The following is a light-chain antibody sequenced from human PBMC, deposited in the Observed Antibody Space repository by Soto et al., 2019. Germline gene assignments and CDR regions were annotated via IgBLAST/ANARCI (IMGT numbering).Light chain of an antibody. Sequence: DIQMTQSPSSLSASVGDRVTITCRASQDISNYLAWYQQKPGEVPKVLIYAASTLQSGVPSRFSGSGPGTDFTLTISSLQHEDVATFYCQKYNSPPFTFGPGTKVDIK. J-gene: IGKJ3*01. CDR1: QDISNY. V-gene: IGKV1-27*01. CDR3: QKYNSPPFT. CDR2: AAS.